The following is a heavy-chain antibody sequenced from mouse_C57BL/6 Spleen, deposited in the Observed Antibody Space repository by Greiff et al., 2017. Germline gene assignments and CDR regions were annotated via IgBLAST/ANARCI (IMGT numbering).Heavy chain of an antibody. J-gene: IGHJ4*01. CDR1: GFTFSDYY. CDR2: INYDGSST. CDR3: ARVWDWDGVKDY. V-gene: IGHV5-16*01. D-gene: IGHD4-1*01. Sequence: EVMLVESEGGLVQPGSSMKLSCTASGFTFSDYYMAWVRQVTEKGLEWVANINYDGSSTYYLDSLKSRFIISRDNAKNILYLQMSSLKSEDTATXYGARVWDWDGVKDYWGQGTSVTVSS.